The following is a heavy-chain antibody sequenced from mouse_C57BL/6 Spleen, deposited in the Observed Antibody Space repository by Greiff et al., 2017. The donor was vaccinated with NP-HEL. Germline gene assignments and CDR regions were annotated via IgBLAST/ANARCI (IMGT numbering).Heavy chain of an antibody. V-gene: IGHV1-82*01. D-gene: IGHD1-1*01. CDR2: IYPGDGDT. J-gene: IGHJ2*01. Sequence: VKLMESGPELVKPGASVKISCKASGYAFSSSWMNWVKQRPGKGLEWIGRIYPGDGDTNYNGKFKGKATLTADKSSSTAYMQLSSLTSEDSAVYFCARDYYGSPFDYWGQGTTLTVSS. CDR3: ARDYYGSPFDY. CDR1: GYAFSSSW.